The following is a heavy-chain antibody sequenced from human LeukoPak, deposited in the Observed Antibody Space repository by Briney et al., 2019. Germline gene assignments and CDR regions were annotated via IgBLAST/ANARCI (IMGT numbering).Heavy chain of an antibody. V-gene: IGHV3-23*01. Sequence: GGSLRLSCAASGFNFSSYAMSWVRQAPGKGLEWVSAISGSGGSTYYADSVKGRFTISRDKSKNTLYLQMNSLRAEDTAVYYCAKGTNYGSGSYEDYWGQGTLVTVSS. D-gene: IGHD3-10*01. CDR1: GFNFSSYA. CDR2: ISGSGGST. CDR3: AKGTNYGSGSYEDY. J-gene: IGHJ4*02.